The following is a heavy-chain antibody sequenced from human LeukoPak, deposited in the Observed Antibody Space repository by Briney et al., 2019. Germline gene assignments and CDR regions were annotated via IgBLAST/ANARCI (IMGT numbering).Heavy chain of an antibody. J-gene: IGHJ4*02. CDR3: ATEYSSGWYSDY. D-gene: IGHD6-19*01. Sequence: SETLSLTCAVSGVSISSGGYSWSWIRQPPGKGLEWIGYIYHSGSTYYNPSLKSRVTISVDRSKNQFSLKLSSVTAADTAVYYCATEYSSGWYSDYWGQGTLVTVSS. V-gene: IGHV4-30-2*01. CDR1: GVSISSGGYS. CDR2: IYHSGST.